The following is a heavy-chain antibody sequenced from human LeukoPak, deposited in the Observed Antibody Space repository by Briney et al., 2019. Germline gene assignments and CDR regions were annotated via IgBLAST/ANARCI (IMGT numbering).Heavy chain of an antibody. Sequence: ASVKVSCKASGYTFTSYAMHWVRQAPGQRLEWMGWINAGNGNTKYSQKFQGRVTITRDTSASTAYIELSSLRSEDTAVYYCARGQQWLPYYFDYWGQGTLVTVSS. D-gene: IGHD6-19*01. V-gene: IGHV1-3*01. CDR3: ARGQQWLPYYFDY. CDR1: GYTFTSYA. CDR2: INAGNGNT. J-gene: IGHJ4*02.